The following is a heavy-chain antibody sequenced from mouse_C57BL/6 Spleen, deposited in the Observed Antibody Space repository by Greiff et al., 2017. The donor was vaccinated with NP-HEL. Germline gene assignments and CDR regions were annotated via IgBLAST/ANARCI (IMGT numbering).Heavy chain of an antibody. V-gene: IGHV5-4*01. CDR2: ISDGGSYT. CDR3: ARDAWVLYYFDY. J-gene: IGHJ2*01. CDR1: GFTFSSYA. Sequence: EVQLVESGGGLVKPGGSLKLSCAASGFTFSSYAMSWVRQTPEKRLEWVATISDGGSYTYYPDNVKGRFTISRDNTTNNLYLQMSHLKSDDTAMYYCARDAWVLYYFDYWGQGTTLTVSS. D-gene: IGHD4-1*01.